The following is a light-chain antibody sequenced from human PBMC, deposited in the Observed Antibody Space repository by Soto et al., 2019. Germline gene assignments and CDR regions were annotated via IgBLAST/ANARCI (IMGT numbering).Light chain of an antibody. J-gene: IGKJ1*01. CDR1: QSVGRNY. CDR3: QQYGKSPCA. Sequence: EIVLTQFPGTLSLSPGERATLSCRASQSVGRNYVAWYQQKPGQAPRVIIYAASNRASGIPDRFSGSGSGSDFTLTISRLEPEDFAVYYCQQYGKSPCAFGQGTKVEIK. CDR2: AAS. V-gene: IGKV3-20*01.